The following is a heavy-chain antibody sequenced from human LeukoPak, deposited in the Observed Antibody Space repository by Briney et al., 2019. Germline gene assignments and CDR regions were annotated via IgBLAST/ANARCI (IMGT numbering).Heavy chain of an antibody. CDR2: IYSGGST. V-gene: IGHV3-66*01. D-gene: IGHD6-19*01. CDR3: AREPGIAVAGTSNYYYGMDV. CDR1: GLTVSSNY. Sequence: PGGSLRLSCAASGLTVSSNYMSWVRRAPGKGLEWVSVIYSGGSTYYADSVKGRFTISRDNSKNTLYLQMNSLRAEDTAVYYCAREPGIAVAGTSNYYYGMDVWGQGTTVTVSS. J-gene: IGHJ6*02.